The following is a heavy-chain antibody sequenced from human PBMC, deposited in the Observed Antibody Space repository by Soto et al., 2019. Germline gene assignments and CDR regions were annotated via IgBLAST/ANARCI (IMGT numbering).Heavy chain of an antibody. Sequence: ASVKVSCKASGYTFTSYGISWVRQAPGQGLEWMGWISAYNGNTNYAQKLQGRVTMTTDTSTSTAYMELRSLRSDDTAVYYCARDFNYYDSSGIFDYWGQGTLVTVSS. J-gene: IGHJ4*02. CDR2: ISAYNGNT. D-gene: IGHD3-22*01. V-gene: IGHV1-18*04. CDR1: GYTFTSYG. CDR3: ARDFNYYDSSGIFDY.